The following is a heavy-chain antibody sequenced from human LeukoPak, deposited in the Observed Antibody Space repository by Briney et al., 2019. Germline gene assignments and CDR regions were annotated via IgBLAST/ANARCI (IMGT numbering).Heavy chain of an antibody. J-gene: IGHJ4*02. D-gene: IGHD5-12*01. Sequence: PGGSLRLSCAASGFTFRSYWMSWVRQAPGKGLEWVANMNQGGSVQYYMDSVKGRFTISRDDAKNSLYVQMNSLRDEDTAVYYCARVEYSGWNLEYWGQGALVTASS. CDR2: MNQGGSVQ. V-gene: IGHV3-7*01. CDR3: ARVEYSGWNLEY. CDR1: GFTFRSYW.